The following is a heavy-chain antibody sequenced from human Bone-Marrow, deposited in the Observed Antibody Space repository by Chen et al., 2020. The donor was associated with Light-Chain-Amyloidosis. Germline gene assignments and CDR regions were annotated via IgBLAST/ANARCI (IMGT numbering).Heavy chain of an antibody. V-gene: IGHV5-51*01. CDR1: GYTFPNYW. D-gene: IGHD5-12*01. Sequence: EQSGPEVKKPGESLKISCKGSGYTFPNYWIGWVSQMPGKGLEWMGVIYPDDSDARDSPSFEGQVTISADKSITTAYLQWRSLKASDTAMYYCARRRDGYNFDYWGQGTLVTVSS. J-gene: IGHJ4*02. CDR2: IYPDDSDA. CDR3: ARRRDGYNFDY.